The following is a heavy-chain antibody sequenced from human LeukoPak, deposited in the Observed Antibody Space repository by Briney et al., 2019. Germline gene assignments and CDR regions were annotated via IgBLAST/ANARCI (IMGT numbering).Heavy chain of an antibody. J-gene: IGHJ6*02. Sequence: PGGSLRLSCAASGFTFSSYGMHWVRQAPGKGLEWVAVISYDGSNKYYAESVKGRFTISRDNSKNTLYLQMNSLRAEDTAVYYCARGDSSGYLGRYYYYGMDVWGQGTTVTVSS. CDR2: ISYDGSNK. CDR3: ARGDSSGYLGRYYYYGMDV. V-gene: IGHV3-30*03. D-gene: IGHD3-22*01. CDR1: GFTFSSYG.